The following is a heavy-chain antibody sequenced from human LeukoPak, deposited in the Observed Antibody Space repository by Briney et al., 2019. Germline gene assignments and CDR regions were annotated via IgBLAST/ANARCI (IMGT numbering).Heavy chain of an antibody. Sequence: SETLSLTCTVSGGSISSSSYYWSWIRQPPGKGLEWIGYTYYSGSTNYNPSLKSRVTISVDTSKNQFSLKLSSVTAADTAVYYCARDPFTSPFDIWGQGTMVTVSS. CDR1: GGSISSSSYY. D-gene: IGHD2-2*01. CDR3: ARDPFTSPFDI. V-gene: IGHV4-61*01. CDR2: TYYSGST. J-gene: IGHJ3*02.